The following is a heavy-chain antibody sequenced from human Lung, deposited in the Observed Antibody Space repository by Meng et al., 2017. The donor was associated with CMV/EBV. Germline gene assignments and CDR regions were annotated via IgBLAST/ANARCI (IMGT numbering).Heavy chain of an antibody. V-gene: IGHV4-4*02. CDR3: LRRSGGSV. J-gene: IGHJ1*01. CDR1: GASLTNHKW. Sequence: LPLPFLGASLTNHKWGAWVRQPPRKGPALIWEIPHRGSSAYTPSLQSRVSMSIDKSKNQFSLKLTSVTAADTAVYHCLRRSGGSVWGQGTLVTVSS. D-gene: IGHD3-10*01. CDR2: IPHRGSS.